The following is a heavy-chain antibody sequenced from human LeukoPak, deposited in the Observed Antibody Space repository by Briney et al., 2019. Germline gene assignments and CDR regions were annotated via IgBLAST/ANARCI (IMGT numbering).Heavy chain of an antibody. J-gene: IGHJ4*02. CDR3: ARLNYYDSSGYYHYFDY. V-gene: IGHV4-59*08. D-gene: IGHD3-22*01. CDR2: IYYSGST. CDR1: GGSISSYY. Sequence: SETLSLTCTVSGGSISSYYWSWIRQPPGKGLEWIGYIYYSGSTNYNPSLKSRVTISVDTSKNQFSLKLSSVTAADTAVYYCARLNYYDSSGYYHYFDYWGQGTLVTVSS.